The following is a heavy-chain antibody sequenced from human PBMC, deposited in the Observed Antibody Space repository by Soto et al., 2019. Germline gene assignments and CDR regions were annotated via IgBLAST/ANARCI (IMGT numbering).Heavy chain of an antibody. CDR3: AGRGERDDYDASFFW. CDR2: IRPIFGTT. J-gene: IGHJ1*01. CDR1: GGTFSNYA. Sequence: QVQLVQSGAEVKKLGSSVKVSCKASGGTFSNYALSWVRQAPGQGLEWMGDIRPIFGTTNNAQKFQGRVTITADEATSTAYTQLSRLRSQHPARYYCAGRGERDDYDASFFWWGQGTLFTFSS. V-gene: IGHV1-69*12. D-gene: IGHD3-22*01.